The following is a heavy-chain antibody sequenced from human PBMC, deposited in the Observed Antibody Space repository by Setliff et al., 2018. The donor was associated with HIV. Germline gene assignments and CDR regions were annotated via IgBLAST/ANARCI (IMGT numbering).Heavy chain of an antibody. CDR3: ANSLLRGSRYAFDI. D-gene: IGHD3-10*01. CDR1: GGSISSSSYY. Sequence: SETLSLTCTVSGGSISSSSYYWGWIRQPPGKGLEWIGYIYSSGITKYSPSLKSRVTISVDTSKNQFSLKLTSVTAADTAVYYCANSLLRGSRYAFDIWGQGTMVTVSS. CDR2: IYSSGIT. J-gene: IGHJ3*02. V-gene: IGHV4-61*05.